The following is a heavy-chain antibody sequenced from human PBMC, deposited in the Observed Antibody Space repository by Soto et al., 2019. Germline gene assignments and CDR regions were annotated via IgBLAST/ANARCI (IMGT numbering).Heavy chain of an antibody. CDR2: IIPIFGTA. Sequence: QVQLVQSGAEVKKPGSSVKVSCKASGGTFSSYAISWVRQAPGQGLEWMGGIIPIFGTANYAQKFQGRVTITADECTRTAYMELSSLRSEDTAVYYCASPHCSSTSCPNDAFDIWGQGTMVTVSS. J-gene: IGHJ3*02. CDR1: GGTFSSYA. CDR3: ASPHCSSTSCPNDAFDI. V-gene: IGHV1-69*01. D-gene: IGHD2-2*01.